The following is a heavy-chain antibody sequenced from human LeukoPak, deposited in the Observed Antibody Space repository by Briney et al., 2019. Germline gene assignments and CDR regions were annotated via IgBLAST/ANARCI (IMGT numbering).Heavy chain of an antibody. Sequence: SETLSLTCTVSGGSISSYYWSWIWQPPGKGLEWIGYIYYSGSTNYNPSLKSRVTISVDTSKNQFSLKLSSVTAADTAVYYCARLTLDSSGYYYEYYFDYWGQGTLVTVSS. J-gene: IGHJ4*02. CDR1: GGSISSYY. CDR2: IYYSGST. V-gene: IGHV4-59*01. D-gene: IGHD3-22*01. CDR3: ARLTLDSSGYYYEYYFDY.